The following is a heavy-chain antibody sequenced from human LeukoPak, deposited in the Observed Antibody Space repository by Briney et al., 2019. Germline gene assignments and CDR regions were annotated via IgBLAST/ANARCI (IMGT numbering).Heavy chain of an antibody. D-gene: IGHD1-7*01. V-gene: IGHV1-69*05. Sequence: ASVKVSCKASGGTFSSYAISWVRQAPGQGLEWMGRIIPIFGTANYAQKFQGRVTITTDESTSTAYMELSSLRSEDTAVYYCARAYPITGTKGFYFDYWGQGTLVTVSS. J-gene: IGHJ4*02. CDR3: ARAYPITGTKGFYFDY. CDR1: GGTFSSYA. CDR2: IIPIFGTA.